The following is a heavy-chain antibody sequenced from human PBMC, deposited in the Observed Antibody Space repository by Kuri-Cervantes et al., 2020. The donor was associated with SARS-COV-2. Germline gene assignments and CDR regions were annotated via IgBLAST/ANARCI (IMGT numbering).Heavy chain of an antibody. CDR1: GGTFSSYA. D-gene: IGHD5-18*01. J-gene: IGHJ6*03. CDR2: IIPIFGTA. V-gene: IGHV1-69*13. Sequence: SVKVSCKASGGTFSSYAISWVRQAPGQGLEWMGRIIPIFGTANYAQKFQGRVTITADESTSTAYMELSSLRSDDTAVYYCARVLAGYGYYMDVWGKGTTVTVSS. CDR3: ARVLAGYGYYMDV.